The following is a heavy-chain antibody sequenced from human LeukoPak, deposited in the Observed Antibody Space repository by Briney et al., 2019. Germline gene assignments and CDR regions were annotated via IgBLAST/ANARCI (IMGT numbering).Heavy chain of an antibody. CDR2: ISPYNGNT. CDR3: ARGSYDSSGYYYVRNFDY. Sequence: ASVKVSCKASGYTFRSYGFSWVRQAPGQGLEWMGWISPYNGNTNYAQRFQGRVTMTTDTSTSTAYMELRSLRFDDTAVYYCARGSYDSSGYYYVRNFDYWGQGTLVTVSS. D-gene: IGHD3-22*01. J-gene: IGHJ4*02. V-gene: IGHV1-18*01. CDR1: GYTFRSYG.